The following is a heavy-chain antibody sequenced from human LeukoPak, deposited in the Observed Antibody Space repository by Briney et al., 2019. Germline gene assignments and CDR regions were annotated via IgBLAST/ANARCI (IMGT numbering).Heavy chain of an antibody. V-gene: IGHV4-34*01. J-gene: IGHJ5*02. CDR3: ARDAIAAAGTTEYNWFDP. D-gene: IGHD6-13*01. CDR2: INHSGST. Sequence: SETLSLTCAVYGGSFSGYYWSWIRQPPGKGLEWIGEINHSGSTNYNPSLKSRVTMSVDTSKNQFSLKLSSVTAADTAVYYCARDAIAAAGTTEYNWFDPWGQGTLVTVSS. CDR1: GGSFSGYY.